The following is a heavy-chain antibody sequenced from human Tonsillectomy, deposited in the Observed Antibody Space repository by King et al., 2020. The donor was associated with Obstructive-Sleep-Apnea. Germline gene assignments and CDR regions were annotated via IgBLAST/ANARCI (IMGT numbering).Heavy chain of an antibody. J-gene: IGHJ6*02. V-gene: IGHV3-15*01. CDR1: GFTFSNAW. CDR2: IKSKTDGGTT. Sequence: VQLVESGGGLVKPGGSLRLSCAASGFTFSNAWMSWVRQAPGKGLEWVGRIKSKTDGGTTDYAAPVKGRFTISRDDSKNTLYLQMNSLKTEDTAVYYCTTDPHVVPAAMSYYYYYGMDVWSQGTTVTVSS. D-gene: IGHD2-2*01. CDR3: TTDPHVVPAAMSYYYYYGMDV.